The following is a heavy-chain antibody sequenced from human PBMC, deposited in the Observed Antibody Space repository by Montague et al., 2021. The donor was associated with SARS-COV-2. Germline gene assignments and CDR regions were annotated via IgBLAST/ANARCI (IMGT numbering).Heavy chain of an antibody. Sequence: SETLSLICTVSGDSVKTNLYYWGWIRQPPGKGLEWIGNIYYTGTTYYNPSLKSRVTMSVDTSKNQFSLKLTSVTAADTAVYYCANADRCSSGSCYSPFDSWGQGSLVTVSS. J-gene: IGHJ4*02. CDR1: GDSVKTNLYY. D-gene: IGHD2-15*01. CDR2: IYYTGTT. CDR3: ANADRCSSGSCYSPFDS. V-gene: IGHV4-39*01.